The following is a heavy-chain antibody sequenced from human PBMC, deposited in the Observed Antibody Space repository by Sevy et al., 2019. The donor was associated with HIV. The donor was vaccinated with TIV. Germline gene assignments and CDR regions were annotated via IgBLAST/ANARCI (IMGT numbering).Heavy chain of an antibody. D-gene: IGHD5-12*01. CDR2: IGSSSSTI. J-gene: IGHJ4*02. Sequence: GGSLRLSCAASGFTFSSYSMNWVRQAPGKVLEWVSYIGSSSSTIYYADSVKGRFTISRDNAKNSLYLQMNSLRDEDTAVYCCARDISMGGRWLQLSADPNLDYWGQGTLVTVSS. V-gene: IGHV3-48*02. CDR3: ARDISMGGRWLQLSADPNLDY. CDR1: GFTFSSYS.